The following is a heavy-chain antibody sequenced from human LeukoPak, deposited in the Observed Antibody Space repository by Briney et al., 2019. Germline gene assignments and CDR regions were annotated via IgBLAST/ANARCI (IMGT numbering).Heavy chain of an antibody. V-gene: IGHV3-30*18. Sequence: GGSLRLSCAASGFTVSSNYMTWVRQAPGKGLEWVAVISYDGSNKYYADSVKGRFTISRDNSKNTLYLQMNSLRAEDTAVYYCANLDPGIAVAWWRNFDYWGQGTLVTVSS. CDR1: GFTVSSNY. CDR2: ISYDGSNK. CDR3: ANLDPGIAVAWWRNFDY. J-gene: IGHJ4*02. D-gene: IGHD6-19*01.